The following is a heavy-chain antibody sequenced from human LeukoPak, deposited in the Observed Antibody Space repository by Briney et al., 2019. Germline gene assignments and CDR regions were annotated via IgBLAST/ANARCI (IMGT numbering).Heavy chain of an antibody. CDR3: AREGYSYGRRFEYFQH. J-gene: IGHJ1*01. CDR1: GYTFTSYG. D-gene: IGHD5-18*01. V-gene: IGHV1-18*01. CDR2: ISAYNGNT. Sequence: ASVKVSCKASGYTFTSYGISWVRQAPGQGLEWMGWISAYNGNTNYAQKLQGRVTMTTDTSTSTAYMELRSLRSDDTAVYYCAREGYSYGRRFEYFQHWGQGTLVTVSS.